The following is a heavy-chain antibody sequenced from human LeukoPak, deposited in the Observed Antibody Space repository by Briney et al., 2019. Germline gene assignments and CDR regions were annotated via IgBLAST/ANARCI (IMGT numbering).Heavy chain of an antibody. V-gene: IGHV3-15*01. CDR3: TTGQWYWYFDL. J-gene: IGHJ2*01. D-gene: IGHD6-19*01. Sequence: GGSLRLSCAASGLTFSNAWMSWVRQAPGKGLEWVGRINSKTDGGTTDYAEPVEGRFSISRDDSKNTLSLQMNSLETEDTAVYNCTTGQWYWYFDLWGRGTRVTVSS. CDR1: GLTFSNAW. CDR2: INSKTDGGTT.